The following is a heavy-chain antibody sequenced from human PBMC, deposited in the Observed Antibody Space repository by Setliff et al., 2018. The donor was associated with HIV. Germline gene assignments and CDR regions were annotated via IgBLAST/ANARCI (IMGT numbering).Heavy chain of an antibody. CDR2: FYPGDSDA. D-gene: IGHD3-22*01. CDR3: ARRPTDSSGYYLYYFDY. J-gene: IGHJ4*02. CDR1: GYSFNTYW. Sequence: GESLKISCQGSGYSFNTYWIGWVRQRPGKGLEWMGIFYPGDSDARYSPSFQGQVTISADKSISTAYLQWSSLRASDTAMYYCARRPTDSSGYYLYYFDYWGQGTLVTVSS. V-gene: IGHV5-51*01.